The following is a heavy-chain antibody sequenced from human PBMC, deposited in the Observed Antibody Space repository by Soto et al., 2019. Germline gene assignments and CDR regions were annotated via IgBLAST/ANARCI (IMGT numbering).Heavy chain of an antibody. CDR2: ISGSGGST. Sequence: GGSLRLSCAASGFTFSTYAMSWVRQAPGKGLEWVSGISGSGGSTYYADSVKGRFTISRDNSKSTLHVQMKSLTAEDTAVYYCAKDGHSRSSPDAFDIWGQGTMVTVSS. CDR1: GFTFSTYA. D-gene: IGHD6-6*01. CDR3: AKDGHSRSSPDAFDI. J-gene: IGHJ3*02. V-gene: IGHV3-23*01.